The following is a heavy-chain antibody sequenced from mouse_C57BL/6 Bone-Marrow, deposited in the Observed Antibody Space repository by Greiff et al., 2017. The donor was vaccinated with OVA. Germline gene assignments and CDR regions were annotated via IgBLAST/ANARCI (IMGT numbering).Heavy chain of an antibody. J-gene: IGHJ1*03. CDR2: IDPEDGET. V-gene: IGHV14-2*01. Sequence: VQLKESGAELVKPGASVKLSCTASGFNITDYYMHWVKQRTEQGLEWIGRIDPEDGETKYAPKFQGKATITADTSSNTAYLQLSSLTSEDTAVYYCARGLLPWYFDVWGTGTTVTVSS. CDR3: ARGLLPWYFDV. D-gene: IGHD2-3*01. CDR1: GFNITDYY.